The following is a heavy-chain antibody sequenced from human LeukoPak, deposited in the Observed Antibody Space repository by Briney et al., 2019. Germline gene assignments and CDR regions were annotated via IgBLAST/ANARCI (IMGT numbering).Heavy chain of an antibody. CDR2: SYTSGST. V-gene: IGHV4-4*07. Sequence: PSETLSLTCTVSGGSISSYYWSWIRQPAGKGLEWIGRSYTSGSTNYNPSLKSRVTMSVDTSKNQFSLKLSSVTAADTAVYYCARVLYVGTKVYGFDIWGQGTMVTVSS. J-gene: IGHJ3*02. CDR3: ARVLYVGTKVYGFDI. CDR1: GGSISSYY. D-gene: IGHD1-26*01.